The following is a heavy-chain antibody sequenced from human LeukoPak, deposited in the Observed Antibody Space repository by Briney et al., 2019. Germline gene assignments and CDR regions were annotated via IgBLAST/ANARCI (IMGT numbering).Heavy chain of an antibody. V-gene: IGHV1-46*01. J-gene: IGHJ3*02. D-gene: IGHD1-26*01. CDR1: GFTFTSYY. CDR2: INPSGGST. CDR3: ARDGRIRSRDAFDI. Sequence: GRSLRLSCAASGFTFTSYYMHWVRQAPGQGLEWMGIINPSGGSTSYAQKFQGRVTMTRDTSTSTVYMELSSLRSEDTAVYYCARDGRIRSRDAFDIWGQGTMVTVSS.